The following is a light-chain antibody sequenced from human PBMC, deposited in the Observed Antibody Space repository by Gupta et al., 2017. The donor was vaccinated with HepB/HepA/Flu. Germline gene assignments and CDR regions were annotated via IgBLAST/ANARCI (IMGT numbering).Light chain of an antibody. J-gene: IGKJ2*01. CDR3: LQHNTYPYT. CDR1: QGIRND. Sequence: DIQMTQSPSSLSASVGDRVTITCRASQGIRNDLVWFQQKPGKAPKRLIYGVSNLESGVPSRFSGSGSGTEFTLTVASLQPEDFATYYCLQHNTYPYTFGQGTKLEIK. CDR2: GVS. V-gene: IGKV1-17*01.